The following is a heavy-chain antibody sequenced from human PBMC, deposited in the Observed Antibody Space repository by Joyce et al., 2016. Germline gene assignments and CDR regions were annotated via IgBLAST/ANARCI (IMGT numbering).Heavy chain of an antibody. J-gene: IGHJ6*02. CDR3: ARGGTSSDHYFFYTLDV. Sequence: QVLLVQSGAAVKRPGSSLRVSCKSSGGDFSNYTVNWVRQAPGQRLEWMGGIIPFFGAAKYAEEFQGRATLTAVQSTRTAYLELSSLTSADTAVYYCARGGTSSDHYFFYTLDVWGPGTTVIVSS. D-gene: IGHD1-14*01. V-gene: IGHV1-69*12. CDR1: GGDFSNYT. CDR2: IIPFFGAA.